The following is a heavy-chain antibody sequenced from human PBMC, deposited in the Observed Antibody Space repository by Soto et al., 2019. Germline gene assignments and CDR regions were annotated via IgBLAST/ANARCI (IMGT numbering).Heavy chain of an antibody. CDR3: ARAAPGLRFLEWSKSPYYYYMDV. J-gene: IGHJ6*03. D-gene: IGHD3-3*01. Sequence: GESLKISCKGSGYSFTSYLIGWVRQMPGKSLEWMGIIYPGDSDTRYSPSFQGQVTISADKSTSTAYMELSSLRSEDTAVYYCARAAPGLRFLEWSKSPYYYYMDVWGKGTTVTVSS. CDR1: GYSFTSYL. CDR2: IYPGDSDT. V-gene: IGHV5-51*01.